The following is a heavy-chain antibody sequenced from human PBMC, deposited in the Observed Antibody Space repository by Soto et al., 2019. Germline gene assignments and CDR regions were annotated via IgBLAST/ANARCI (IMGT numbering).Heavy chain of an antibody. CDR3: ARGGTPIAY. CDR2: ISAYNGNT. J-gene: IGHJ4*02. CDR1: GYTFTNFG. D-gene: IGHD2-15*01. V-gene: IGHV1-18*01. Sequence: QVQLVQSGAEVKKPGASVKVSCKASGYTFTNFGISWVRQAPGQGLEWVGWISAYNGNTNDAQKYQGRVTMTTVTSTSTAYMEVRSLGFDDTAGYYCARGGTPIAYWGQGTLVTVSS.